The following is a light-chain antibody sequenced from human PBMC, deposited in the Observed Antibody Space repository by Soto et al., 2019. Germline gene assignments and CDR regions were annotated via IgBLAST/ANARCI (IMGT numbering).Light chain of an antibody. CDR2: DAI. V-gene: IGKV3-11*01. CDR1: QNIHNH. CDR3: QERRSSLT. Sequence: SQSPATLSLSQGEIVTLSCRASQNIHNHMSWFLQKPGQTPRLLIFDAISRAADVPARFSGRGSGTDFTLTISSLEAEDFAVYYCQERRSSLTFGGGTKVDIK. J-gene: IGKJ4*01.